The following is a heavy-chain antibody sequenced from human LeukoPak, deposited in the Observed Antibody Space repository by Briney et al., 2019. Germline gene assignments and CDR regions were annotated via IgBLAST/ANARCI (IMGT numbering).Heavy chain of an antibody. V-gene: IGHV3-21*01. Sequence: GGSLRLSCAASGFTFNSYSMNWVRQAPGKGLEWVSSISSSGNYIFYGDSVKGRFTMSRDNVKNTLYLQMNSLRVEDTAVYYCARDPRNVGLAPWGQGTLVTVSS. CDR1: GFTFNSYS. CDR2: ISSSGNYI. J-gene: IGHJ5*02. CDR3: ARDPRNVGLAP. D-gene: IGHD2-15*01.